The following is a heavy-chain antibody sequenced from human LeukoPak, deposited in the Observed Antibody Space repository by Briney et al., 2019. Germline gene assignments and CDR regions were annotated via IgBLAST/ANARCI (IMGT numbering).Heavy chain of an antibody. V-gene: IGHV4-38-2*01. CDR3: AAGYCSGGSCYSVVHDAFDI. CDR2: IYHSGST. J-gene: IGHJ3*02. D-gene: IGHD2-15*01. Sequence: PSETLSLTCAVSDYFNSSGYYLGWIRQPPGKGLEWIGSIYHSGSTYCNPSLKSRVTISVDTSKNQFSLTLSSVTAADTAVYYCAAGYCSGGSCYSVVHDAFDIWGQGTMVTVSS. CDR1: DYFNSSGYY.